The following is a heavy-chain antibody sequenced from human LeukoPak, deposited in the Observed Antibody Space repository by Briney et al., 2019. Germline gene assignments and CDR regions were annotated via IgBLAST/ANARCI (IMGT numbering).Heavy chain of an antibody. CDR2: IKGDGSQK. J-gene: IGHJ4*02. CDR3: ARALTTLTYEGY. V-gene: IGHV3-7*01. D-gene: IGHD1-1*01. Sequence: GGSLRLSCAASGFSFSYHWLDWVRPAPGKGLEWVAHIKGDGSQKYYVDSVKGRFTISRDNAKTSLYLQMDSLRAEDTAVYYCARALTTLTYEGYWGQGTLVTVSS. CDR1: GFSFSYHW.